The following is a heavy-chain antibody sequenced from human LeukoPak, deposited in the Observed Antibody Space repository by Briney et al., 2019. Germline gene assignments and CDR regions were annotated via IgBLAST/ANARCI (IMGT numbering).Heavy chain of an antibody. Sequence: GASAKVSCRASGYTFTRSYMHWVRQAPGQGLEWMGIINPSGGSTTYAQKFQGRVTMTRDTSTSTVYMELSSLRSEDTAVYYCARDGYIASYGYWFDLWGQGTLVTVSS. CDR2: INPSGGST. V-gene: IGHV1-46*01. CDR1: GYTFTRSY. CDR3: ARDGYIASYGYWFDL. J-gene: IGHJ5*02. D-gene: IGHD5-18*01.